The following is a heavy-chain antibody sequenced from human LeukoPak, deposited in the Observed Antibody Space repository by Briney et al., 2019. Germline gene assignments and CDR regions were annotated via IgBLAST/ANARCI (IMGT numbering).Heavy chain of an antibody. Sequence: GGSLRLSCAASGFTFSSYGMQWARQAPGKGLEWVAVIWYDGSNKYYADSVKGRFTISRDNSKNTLYLQMNSLRAEDTAVYYCAKKYSGYYFDYWGQGTLVTVSS. J-gene: IGHJ4*02. CDR1: GFTFSSYG. CDR2: IWYDGSNK. V-gene: IGHV3-33*06. CDR3: AKKYSGYYFDY. D-gene: IGHD5-12*01.